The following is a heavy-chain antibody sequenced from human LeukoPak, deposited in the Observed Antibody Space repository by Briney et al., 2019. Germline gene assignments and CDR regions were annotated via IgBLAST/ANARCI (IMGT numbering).Heavy chain of an antibody. Sequence: GGSLRLSCAASGFTVSSNYMSWVRQAPGKGLEWVSVIYSDGSTYYADSVKGRFTISRDNSKNTLYLQMNSLRAEDTTVYYCEAFFYYGMDVWGQGTTVTVSS. CDR3: EAFFYYGMDV. J-gene: IGHJ6*02. V-gene: IGHV3-66*01. CDR2: IYSDGST. CDR1: GFTVSSNY.